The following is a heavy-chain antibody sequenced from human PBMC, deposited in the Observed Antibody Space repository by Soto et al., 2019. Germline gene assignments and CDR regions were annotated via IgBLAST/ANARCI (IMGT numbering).Heavy chain of an antibody. CDR1: GFTFSSYW. D-gene: IGHD6-13*01. CDR2: INQDGSEK. Sequence: EVQLVESGGGLVQPGGSLRLSCAASGFTFSSYWMSWVRQAPGKGLEWVANINQDGSEKSYVDSVKGRFTISRDNAKKSLYREMNTLRVEDTAVYYCARDGSSSWYSYYYNGMDVWGQGTTVTVSS. J-gene: IGHJ6*02. V-gene: IGHV3-7*04. CDR3: ARDGSSSWYSYYYNGMDV.